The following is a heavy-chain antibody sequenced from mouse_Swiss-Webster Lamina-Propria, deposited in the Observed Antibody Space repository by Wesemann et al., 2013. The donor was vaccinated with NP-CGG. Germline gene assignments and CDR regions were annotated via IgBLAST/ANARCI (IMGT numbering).Heavy chain of an antibody. CDR3: ARGTMITTAYAMDY. CDR2: ISYSGST. V-gene: IGHV3-8*02. J-gene: IGHJ4*01. Sequence: EYAGYISYSGSTYYNPSLKSRISITRDTSKNQYYLQLNSVTTEDTATYYCARGTMITTAYAMDYWGQGTSVTVSS. D-gene: IGHD2-4*01.